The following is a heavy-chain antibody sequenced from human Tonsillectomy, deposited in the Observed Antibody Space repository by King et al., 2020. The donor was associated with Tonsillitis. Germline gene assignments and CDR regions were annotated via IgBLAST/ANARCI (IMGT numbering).Heavy chain of an antibody. D-gene: IGHD3-10*01. J-gene: IGHJ4*02. Sequence: VQLQESGPGLVKPSETLSLTCTVSGGSISTYYWSWIRQPPGKGLDWIEYIYYSGSTNYNPSLKSRVTISVDTSKNQFSLKLSSVTAADTAVYYCARGRGISPWGGSGSSYFDFWGQGTLVTVSS. CDR1: GGSISTYY. CDR2: IYYSGST. CDR3: ARGRGISPWGGSGSSYFDF. V-gene: IGHV4-59*01.